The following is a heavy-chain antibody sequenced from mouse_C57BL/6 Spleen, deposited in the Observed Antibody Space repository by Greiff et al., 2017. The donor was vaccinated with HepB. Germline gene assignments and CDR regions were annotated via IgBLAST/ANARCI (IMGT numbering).Heavy chain of an antibody. CDR3: AGGNYGGFAY. J-gene: IGHJ3*01. CDR2: ISYDGSN. V-gene: IGHV3-6*01. Sequence: EVKLQESGPGLVKPSQSLSLTCSVTGYSITSGYYWNWIRQFPGNKLEWMGYISYDGSNNYNPSLKNRISITRDTSKNQFFLKLNSVTTEDTATYYCAGGNYGGFAYWGQGTLVTVSA. D-gene: IGHD2-1*01. CDR1: GYSITSGYY.